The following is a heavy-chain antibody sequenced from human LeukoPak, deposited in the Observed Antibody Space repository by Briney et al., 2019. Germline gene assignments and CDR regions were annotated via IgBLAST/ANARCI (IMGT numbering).Heavy chain of an antibody. CDR3: ARRLEYYYGMDV. CDR2: IRGTGDST. V-gene: IGHV3-21*01. Sequence: GESLRLSCAASGFTFTSIAMTWVRQAPGKGLEWVSTIRGTGDSTHYADSMKGRFTISRDNAQNSLYLQMNSLRAEDTAVYYCARRLEYYYGMDVWGQGTTVTVSS. D-gene: IGHD3-22*01. CDR1: GFTFTSIA. J-gene: IGHJ6*02.